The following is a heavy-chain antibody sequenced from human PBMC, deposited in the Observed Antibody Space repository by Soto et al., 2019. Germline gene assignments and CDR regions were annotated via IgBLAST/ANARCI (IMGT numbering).Heavy chain of an antibody. D-gene: IGHD3-10*01. CDR3: AKDFGSEWFGESTTN. CDR2: ISWNSGSI. CDR1: GFTFDDYA. V-gene: IGHV3-9*01. J-gene: IGHJ4*02. Sequence: GGSLRLSCAASGFTFDDYAMHWVRQAPGKGLEWVSGISWNSGSIGYADSVKGRFTISRDNAKNSLYLQMNSLGAGDTALYYCAKDFGSEWFGESTTNWGQGTLVTVSS.